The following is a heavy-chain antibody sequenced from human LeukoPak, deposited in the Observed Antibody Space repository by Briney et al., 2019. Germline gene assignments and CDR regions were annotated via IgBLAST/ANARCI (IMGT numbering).Heavy chain of an antibody. CDR2: INPSGGST. D-gene: IGHD2-8*01. J-gene: IGHJ6*02. CDR3: AREDVVLVDAVRYYYYGMDV. CDR1: GCNFISYY. Sequence: ASVKVSCKASGCNFISYYMHWVRQAPGQGLEWMGIINPSGGSTSYAQKFQDRVITTRDTSTSTVYMELSSLKSEDTAVYYCAREDVVLVDAVRYYYYGMDVWGQGTTVTVSS. V-gene: IGHV1-46*01.